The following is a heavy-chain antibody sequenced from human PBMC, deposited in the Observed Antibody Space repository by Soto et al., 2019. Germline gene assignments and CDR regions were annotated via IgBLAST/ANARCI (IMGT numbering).Heavy chain of an antibody. J-gene: IGHJ5*02. D-gene: IGHD6-13*01. Sequence: ASVKVSCKASGYTFTSYYMHWVRQAPGQGLEWMGIINPSGGSTSYAQKFQGRVTMTRDTSTSTVYMELSSLRSEDTAVYYCARVGWERGAYSSSWYLNFRAYPSVWFDPWGQGTLVTVSS. CDR3: ARVGWERGAYSSSWYLNFRAYPSVWFDP. CDR2: INPSGGST. V-gene: IGHV1-46*01. CDR1: GYTFTSYY.